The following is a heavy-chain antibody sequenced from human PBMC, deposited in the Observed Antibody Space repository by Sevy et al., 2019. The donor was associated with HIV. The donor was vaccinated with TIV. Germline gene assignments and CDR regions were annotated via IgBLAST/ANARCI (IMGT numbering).Heavy chain of an antibody. CDR1: GFTFSSYG. CDR2: IRYDGSNK. CDR3: AKVIIAVPGDYYYYGMDV. V-gene: IGHV3-30*02. J-gene: IGHJ6*02. D-gene: IGHD7-27*01. Sequence: GESLKISCAASGFTFSSYGMHWVRQAPGKGLEWVAFIRYDGSNKYYADSVKGRFTISRDNSKNTLYLQMNSLRAEDTAVYYCAKVIIAVPGDYYYYGMDVWGQGTTVTVSS.